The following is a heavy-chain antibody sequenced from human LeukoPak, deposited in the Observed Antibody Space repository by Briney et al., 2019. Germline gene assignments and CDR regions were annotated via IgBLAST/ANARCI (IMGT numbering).Heavy chain of an antibody. J-gene: IGHJ3*02. D-gene: IGHD2/OR15-2a*01. CDR2: IYHSGST. V-gene: IGHV4-30-2*01. CDR1: GGSISSGGYS. Sequence: PSQTLSLTCAVSGGSISSGGYSWSWIRQPPGKGLEWIGYIYHSGSTYYNPSLKSRVTISVDTSKNQFSLKLSSVTAADTAVYYCARDFSAAFDIWGQGTMVTVSS. CDR3: ARDFSAAFDI.